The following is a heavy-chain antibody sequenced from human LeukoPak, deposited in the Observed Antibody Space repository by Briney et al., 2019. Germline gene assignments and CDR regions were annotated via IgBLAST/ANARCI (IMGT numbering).Heavy chain of an antibody. D-gene: IGHD1-26*01. CDR2: INPSGGGT. V-gene: IGHV1-46*01. CDR3: ARPTATNSFDN. CDR1: GYTFTGYY. J-gene: IGHJ4*02. Sequence: ASVKVSCKASGYTFTGYYMHWVRQAPGQGLEWMGIINPSGGGTYYAQKFQGRVTMTRDMSTSTMYMELSSLRSEDTAVYYCARPTATNSFDNWGQGTLVTVSS.